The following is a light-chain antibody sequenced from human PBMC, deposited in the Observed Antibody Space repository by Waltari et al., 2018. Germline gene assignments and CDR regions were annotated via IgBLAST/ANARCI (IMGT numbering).Light chain of an antibody. V-gene: IGKV2-30*01. CDR3: MQATHWPVT. CDR2: KVS. Sequence: DVGLTQSPLPLPGTPGQSASISRWSSQSLVYTDGISYMNWFPQRQGQAPRRLIYKVSNRDAGVPDRFSGSGSGTDFTLMISSVEADDVGVYFCMQATHWPVTFGQGTRLEIK. J-gene: IGKJ5*01. CDR1: QSLVYTDGISY.